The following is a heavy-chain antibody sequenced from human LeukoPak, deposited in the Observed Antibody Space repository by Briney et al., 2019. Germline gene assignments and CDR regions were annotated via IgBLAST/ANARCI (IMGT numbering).Heavy chain of an antibody. V-gene: IGHV3-30-3*01. J-gene: IGHJ5*02. Sequence: GGSLRLSCAASGFTFSSCAMHWVRQAPGKGLEWVAVISYDGSNKYYADSVKGRFTISRDNSKNTLYLQMNSLRAEDTAVYYCARDAWFDPWGQGTLVTVSS. CDR3: ARDAWFDP. CDR1: GFTFSSCA. CDR2: ISYDGSNK.